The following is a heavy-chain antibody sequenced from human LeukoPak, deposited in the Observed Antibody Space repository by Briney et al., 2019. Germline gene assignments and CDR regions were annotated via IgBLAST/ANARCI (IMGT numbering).Heavy chain of an antibody. V-gene: IGHV3-48*03. D-gene: IGHD4-17*01. CDR2: ISSSGSTI. CDR3: ARAPYGVFDY. Sequence: PGGSLRLSCAASGFTFSSYEMNWVRQAPGKGLEWVSYISSSGSTIYCADSVKGRFTISRDNAKNSLYLQMNSLRAEDTAVYYCARAPYGVFDYWGQGTLVTVSS. J-gene: IGHJ4*02. CDR1: GFTFSSYE.